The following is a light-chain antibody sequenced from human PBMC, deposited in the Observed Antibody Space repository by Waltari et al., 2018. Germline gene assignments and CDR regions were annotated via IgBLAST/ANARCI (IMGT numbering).Light chain of an antibody. CDR1: SGHSSNV. Sequence: QLVLTQSPSASASLGASVKLTCTLSSGHSSNVVAWLQQRPEKGTRYLMKVNSDGRHSRGDGIPGRFSGSSSGAGRYLTISSRQSEDEADYYCQTGGHGTWVFGGGTGLTVV. CDR2: VNSDGRH. V-gene: IGLV4-69*01. CDR3: QTGGHGTWV. J-gene: IGLJ3*02.